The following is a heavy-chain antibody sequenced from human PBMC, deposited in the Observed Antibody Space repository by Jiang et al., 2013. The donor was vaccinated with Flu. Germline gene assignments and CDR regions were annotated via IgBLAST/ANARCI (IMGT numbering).Heavy chain of an antibody. Sequence: GAEVKKPGASVKVSCKASGYTFTGYYMHWVRQAPGQGLEWMGWINPNSGGTNYAQKFQGWVTMTRDTSISTAYMELSRLRSDDTAVYYCARGGIVPGIAVAGTLSGYYYYYMDVWGKGTTVTVSS. D-gene: IGHD6-19*01. CDR2: INPNSGGT. V-gene: IGHV1-2*04. CDR1: GYTFTGYY. CDR3: ARGGIVPGIAVAGTLSGYYYYYMDV. J-gene: IGHJ6*03.